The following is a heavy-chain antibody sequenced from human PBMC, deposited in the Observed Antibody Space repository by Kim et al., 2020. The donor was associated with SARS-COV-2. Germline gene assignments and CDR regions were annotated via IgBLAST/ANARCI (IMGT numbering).Heavy chain of an antibody. J-gene: IGHJ5*02. CDR1: GGTFSSYA. D-gene: IGHD5-12*01. CDR3: ARAYVDIVATGWFDP. Sequence: SVKVSCKASGGTFSSYAISWVRQAPGQGLEWMGGIIPIFGTANYAQKFQGRVTITADESTSTAYMELSSLRSEDTAVYYCARAYVDIVATGWFDPWGQGTLVTVSS. CDR2: IIPIFGTA. V-gene: IGHV1-69*13.